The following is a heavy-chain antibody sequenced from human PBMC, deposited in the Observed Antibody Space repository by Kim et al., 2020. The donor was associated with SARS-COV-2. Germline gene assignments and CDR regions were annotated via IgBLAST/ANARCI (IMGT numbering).Heavy chain of an antibody. D-gene: IGHD1-26*01. Sequence: KTDEDTEKSRFTISGDTAKNEVYLQMSSVGVGDTAVYYCARDGRVSGLFDYWGHGTLVTVSS. V-gene: IGHV3-7*01. CDR2: K. CDR3: ARDGRVSGLFDY. J-gene: IGHJ4*01.